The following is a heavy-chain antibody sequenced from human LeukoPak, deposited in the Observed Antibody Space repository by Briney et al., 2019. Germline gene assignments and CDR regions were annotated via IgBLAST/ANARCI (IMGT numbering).Heavy chain of an antibody. V-gene: IGHV3-20*04. D-gene: IGHD6-19*01. J-gene: IGHJ4*02. CDR1: GFTLDDYG. CDR2: INWNGGST. CDR3: ARAPKAYSSGWYVDY. Sequence: PGGSLRLSCAASGFTLDDYGMSWVRQAPGKGLEWVSGINWNGGSTGYADSVKGRFTISRDNAKNSLYLQTNSLRAEDTALYYCARAPKAYSSGWYVDYWGQGTLVTVSS.